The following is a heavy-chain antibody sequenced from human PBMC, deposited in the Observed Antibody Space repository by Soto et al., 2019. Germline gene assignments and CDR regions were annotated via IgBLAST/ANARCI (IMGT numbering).Heavy chain of an antibody. J-gene: IGHJ6*02. CDR2: IIPIFGTA. D-gene: IGHD3-22*01. Sequence: QVQLVQSGAEVKKPGSSVKVSCNASGDTFSSYAISWVRQAPGQGLEWMGGIIPIFGTANYAQKFQGRVTITADESTSTAYMELSSLRSEDTAVYYCARDGSGYRSRASPMDVWGRGTTVTVSS. CDR1: GDTFSSYA. V-gene: IGHV1-69*01. CDR3: ARDGSGYRSRASPMDV.